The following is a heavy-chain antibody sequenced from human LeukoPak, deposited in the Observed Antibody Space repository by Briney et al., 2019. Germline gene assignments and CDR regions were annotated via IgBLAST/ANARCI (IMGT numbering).Heavy chain of an antibody. V-gene: IGHV3-23*01. CDR3: AKAESPSSSGYYYPFDY. Sequence: PGGSLRLSCAASGFTFSSYAMSWVRQAPGKGLEWVSAIGGSGGSTYYADSVKGRFTISRDNSKNTLYLQMNSLRAEDTAVYYCAKAESPSSSGYYYPFDYWGQGTLVTVSS. CDR2: IGGSGGST. D-gene: IGHD3-22*01. CDR1: GFTFSSYA. J-gene: IGHJ4*02.